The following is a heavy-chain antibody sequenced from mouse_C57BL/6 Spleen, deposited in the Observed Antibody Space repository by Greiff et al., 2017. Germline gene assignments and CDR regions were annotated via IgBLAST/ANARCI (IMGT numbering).Heavy chain of an antibody. CDR1: GYTFTSYW. CDR2: INPSTGGT. Sequence: QVQLQQPGTELVKPGASVKLSCKASGYTFTSYWMHWVKQRPGQGLEWIGYINPSTGGTTSNEKFKSKATLTVDKSSSTAYMQLSSLTSEDSAVEDCAREMGYAAGFAYWGQGTLVTVSA. J-gene: IGHJ3*01. D-gene: IGHD2-14*01. V-gene: IGHV1-53*01. CDR3: AREMGYAAGFAY.